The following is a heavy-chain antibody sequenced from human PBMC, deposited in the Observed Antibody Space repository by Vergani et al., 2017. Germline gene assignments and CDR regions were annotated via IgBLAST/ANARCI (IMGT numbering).Heavy chain of an antibody. D-gene: IGHD4-17*01. CDR2: ISYDGSNK. J-gene: IGHJ4*02. V-gene: IGHV3-30*04. Sequence: QVQLVESGGGVVQPGRSLRLSCAASGFTFSSYAMHWVRQAPGKGLEWVAVISYDGSNKYYADSVKGRFTISRDNSKNTLYLQMNSLRDEDTAVYYCARDFHGDHFDYWGQGTLVTVSS. CDR3: ARDFHGDHFDY. CDR1: GFTFSSYA.